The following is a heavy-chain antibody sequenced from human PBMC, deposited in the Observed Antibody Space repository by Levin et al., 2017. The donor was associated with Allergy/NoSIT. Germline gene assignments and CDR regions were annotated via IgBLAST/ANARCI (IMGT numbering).Heavy chain of an antibody. CDR2: INQSGST. J-gene: IGHJ4*02. D-gene: IGHD3-10*01. Sequence: SQTLSLPCGVYGGSLRGYYWSWIRQTPGKGLEWIGEINQSGSTHYNPSLQSRLTISVDTSRNQFSLKLTTCTGADTAAYYCARGRGGYYYGLGTFSSYFDYWGQGRLVTVSS. CDR3: ARGRGGYYYGLGTFSSYFDY. V-gene: IGHV4-34*01. CDR1: GGSLRGYY.